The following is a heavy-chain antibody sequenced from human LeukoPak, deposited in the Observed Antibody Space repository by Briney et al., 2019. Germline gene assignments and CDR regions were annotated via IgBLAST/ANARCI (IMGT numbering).Heavy chain of an antibody. CDR2: IKQYGSEK. V-gene: IGHV3-7*05. Sequence: GRSLRLSCAASGFRISSYWMTWVRQAPGKGLEWVATIKQYGSEKYYVDSVKGRFTISRDDAKKSLFLQMDSLRPGATAVYYCARAAEISALDHWGRGTLVTVSS. CDR1: GFRISSYW. D-gene: IGHD6-13*01. J-gene: IGHJ4*02. CDR3: ARAAEISALDH.